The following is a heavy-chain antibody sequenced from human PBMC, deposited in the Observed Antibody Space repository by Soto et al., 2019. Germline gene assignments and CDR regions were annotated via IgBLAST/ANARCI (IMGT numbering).Heavy chain of an antibody. CDR1: GGTFSSYT. V-gene: IGHV1-69*02. J-gene: IGHJ4*02. Sequence: SVKVSCKASGGTFSSYTISWVRQAPGQGLEWMGRIIPILGIANYAQKFQGRVTITADKSTSTAYMELSSLRSEDTAAYYCARGPHGDYVDYWGQGTLVTVSS. CDR2: IIPILGIA. D-gene: IGHD4-17*01. CDR3: ARGPHGDYVDY.